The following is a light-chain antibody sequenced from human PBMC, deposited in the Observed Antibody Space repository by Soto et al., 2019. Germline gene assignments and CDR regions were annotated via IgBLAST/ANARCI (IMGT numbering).Light chain of an antibody. J-gene: IGKJ3*01. Sequence: EIVLTQSPATLSLSPGERATLSCRASKSVSSYLAWYQQKPGQAPRLLIYDASNRATGIPARFSGSGSGTDFTLTISGLEPEDFAVYYCQQRSNWPPFTFGPGTKVDVK. CDR2: DAS. V-gene: IGKV3-11*01. CDR3: QQRSNWPPFT. CDR1: KSVSSY.